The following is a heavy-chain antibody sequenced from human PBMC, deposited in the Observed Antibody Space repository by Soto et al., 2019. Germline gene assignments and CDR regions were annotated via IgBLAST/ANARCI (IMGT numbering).Heavy chain of an antibody. J-gene: IGHJ4*02. V-gene: IGHV3-7*01. CDR2: IKQDGSEK. Sequence: GGSLRLSRADSGFTFSSYRMSWDRQAPGKGLEWVANIKQDGSEKYYVDSVKGRFTISRDNAKNSLYLQMNSLRAEDTAVYYCARDGVDYGIDYWGQGTLVTVSS. D-gene: IGHD4-17*01. CDR1: GFTFSSYR. CDR3: ARDGVDYGIDY.